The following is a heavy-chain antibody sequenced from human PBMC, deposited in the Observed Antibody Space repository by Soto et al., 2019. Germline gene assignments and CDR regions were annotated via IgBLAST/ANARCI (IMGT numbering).Heavy chain of an antibody. V-gene: IGHV4-4*02. CDR2: ISHSGSV. CDR3: VRSFGWYAIDY. D-gene: IGHD6-19*01. J-gene: IGHJ4*02. Sequence: QVLLQESGPGLVQPSGTLALSCAVSGGSISSSHFWGWVRQPPGKGLEWVGDISHSGSVNYNPSLKSRVTISIDKSKNQFSLKLNSVTAADTAVYYCVRSFGWYAIDYWGQGTLVIVSS. CDR1: GGSISSSHF.